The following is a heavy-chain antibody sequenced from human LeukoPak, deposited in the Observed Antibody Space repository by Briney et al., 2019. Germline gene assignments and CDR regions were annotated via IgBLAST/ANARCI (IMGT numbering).Heavy chain of an antibody. CDR3: AKKSVASGSGSHAPDGGSDI. CDR1: GGLISSFY. CDR2: IFNTGDT. V-gene: IGHV4-4*08. Sequence: SETLSLTCTVSGGLISSFYWSWIRQPPGKGLEWIGYIFNTGDTDHSPSLKSRVTISVDTSKNQFSLNLISVTAADTAVYYCAKKSVASGSGSHAPDGGSDIWGPGTMVTVSS. D-gene: IGHD3-10*01. J-gene: IGHJ3*02.